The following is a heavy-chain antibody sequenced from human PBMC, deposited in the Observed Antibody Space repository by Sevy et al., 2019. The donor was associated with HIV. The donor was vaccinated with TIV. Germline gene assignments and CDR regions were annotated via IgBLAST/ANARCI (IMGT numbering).Heavy chain of an antibody. J-gene: IGHJ4*02. CDR1: GFIFNSYG. D-gene: IGHD1-26*01. CDR3: RGVGTTTNFDY. V-gene: IGHV3-23*01. Sequence: EGSLRLSCAASGFIFNSYGMSWVRQAPGKGMEWVSGISGSGGSIYYADSVKGRFTISRDNFKNTLYLQMNSLRAEDTAVYYCRGVGTTTNFDYWGQGTLVTVSS. CDR2: ISGSGGSI.